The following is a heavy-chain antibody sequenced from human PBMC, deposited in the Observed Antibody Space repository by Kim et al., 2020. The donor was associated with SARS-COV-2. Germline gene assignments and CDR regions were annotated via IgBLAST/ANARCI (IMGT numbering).Heavy chain of an antibody. D-gene: IGHD5-12*01. V-gene: IGHV3-23*01. J-gene: IGHJ4*02. Sequence: ADTTKGRFTISRDNSNSTLFLQMNSLRAEDTAVYFCAKGRAYSGYHFDYWGQGTLVTVSS. CDR3: AKGRAYSGYHFDY.